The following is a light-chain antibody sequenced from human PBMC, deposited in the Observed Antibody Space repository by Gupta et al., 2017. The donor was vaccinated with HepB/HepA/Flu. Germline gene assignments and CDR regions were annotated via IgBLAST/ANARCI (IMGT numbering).Light chain of an antibody. CDR1: QTVSSHY. CDR3: QQYGSSPWT. J-gene: IGKJ1*01. CDR2: GAS. Sequence: EIELTQSPGTLSLSPGEGATLSCRATQTVSSHYLAWYQQKPGQAPRLLIYGASSRATGLSDRFSGSGSGTDFTLTISRLEPEDFAMYYCQQYGSSPWTFGQGTKVEIK. V-gene: IGKV3-20*01.